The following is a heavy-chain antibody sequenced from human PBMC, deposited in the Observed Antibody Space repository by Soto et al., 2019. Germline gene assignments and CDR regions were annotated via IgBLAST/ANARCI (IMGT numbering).Heavy chain of an antibody. CDR2: VKPGGGDT. Sequence: QVHLVQSGAEVKKPGASVKLSCKASGYTFTTYYMHWVRQAPGQGLEWMGIVKPGGGDTSYAQKFQGRGTMTRDTSTSTLYMELSSLRSEDTAVYYCAREALTGYRDFDYWGQGTLVTVSS. CDR3: AREALTGYRDFDY. CDR1: GYTFTTYY. J-gene: IGHJ4*02. D-gene: IGHD3-9*01. V-gene: IGHV1-46*01.